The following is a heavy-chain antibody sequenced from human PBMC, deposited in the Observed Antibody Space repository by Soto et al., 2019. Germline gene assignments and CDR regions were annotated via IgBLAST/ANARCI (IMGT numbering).Heavy chain of an antibody. Sequence: VSCKASGYTFTSYGISWVRQAPGQGLEWMGWISAYNGNTNYARKLQGRVTMTTDTSTSTAYMELRSLRSDDTAVYYCARVPAAMIYYYYYMDVWGKGTTVTVSS. V-gene: IGHV1-18*01. CDR1: GYTFTSYG. J-gene: IGHJ6*03. CDR3: ARVPAAMIYYYYYMDV. D-gene: IGHD2-2*01. CDR2: ISAYNGNT.